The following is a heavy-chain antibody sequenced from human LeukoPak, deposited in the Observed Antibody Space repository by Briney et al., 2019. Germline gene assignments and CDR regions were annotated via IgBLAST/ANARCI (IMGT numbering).Heavy chain of an antibody. J-gene: IGHJ6*03. CDR2: ISGSGGST. V-gene: IGHV3-23*01. CDR3: AKVLNWNLYSWYYMDV. CDR1: GFTFSSYA. Sequence: GGSLRLSCAASGFTFSSYAMSWVRQAPGKGLEWVSAISGSGGSTYYADSVKGRFTISRDNSKNTLYLQMNSLRAEDTAVYYCAKVLNWNLYSWYYMDVWGKGTTVTVSS. D-gene: IGHD1-1*01.